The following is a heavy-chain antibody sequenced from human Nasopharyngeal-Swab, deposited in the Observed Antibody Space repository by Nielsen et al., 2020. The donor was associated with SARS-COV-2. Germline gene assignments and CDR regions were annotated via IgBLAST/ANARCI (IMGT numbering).Heavy chain of an antibody. Sequence: SETLSLTCTVSGGSISSYYCSWIRQLPGKGLEGIGYIYYSGSTNYNSSLKSRVTISVDTSKNQFSLKLSSVPAADTAVYYCARAFGELLFGGMDVRGQGTTVTVSS. J-gene: IGHJ6*02. V-gene: IGHV4-59*01. CDR2: IYYSGST. CDR1: GGSISSYY. D-gene: IGHD3-10*01. CDR3: ARAFGELLFGGMDV.